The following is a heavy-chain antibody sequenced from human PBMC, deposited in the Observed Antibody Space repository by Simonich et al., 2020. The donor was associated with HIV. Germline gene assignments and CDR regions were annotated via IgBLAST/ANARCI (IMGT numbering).Heavy chain of an antibody. Sequence: LLQESGPGLVKPSETLSLTCPVPGGSISSSSYYWGWIRQPPGKGLEGIGNIYYSGNTYYNPSLKRRVTISVDTSKNQFSLKLRSVTAADTAVYYCARGAYSDYEAPDSWGQGTLVTVSS. J-gene: IGHJ4*02. CDR2: IYYSGNT. D-gene: IGHD5-12*01. CDR3: ARGAYSDYEAPDS. V-gene: IGHV4-39*01. CDR1: GGSISSSSYY.